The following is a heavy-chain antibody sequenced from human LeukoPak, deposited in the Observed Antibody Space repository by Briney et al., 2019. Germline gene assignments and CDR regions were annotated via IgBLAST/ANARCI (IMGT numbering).Heavy chain of an antibody. CDR3: ARDTGTTFEWYYGMDV. V-gene: IGHV4-4*07. CDR2: IYTSGST. Sequence: PSETLSLTCTVSGGSFSSYYWSWIRQPAGKGLEWIGRIYTSGSTNYNPSLKSRVTMSVDTSKNQFSLKLSSVTAADTAVYYCARDTGTTFEWYYGMDVWGQGTTVTVSS. CDR1: GGSFSSYY. D-gene: IGHD1-14*01. J-gene: IGHJ6*02.